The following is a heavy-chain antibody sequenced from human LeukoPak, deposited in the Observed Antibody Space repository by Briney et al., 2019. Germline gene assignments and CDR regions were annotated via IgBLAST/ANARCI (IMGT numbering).Heavy chain of an antibody. CDR1: GFTFSSYW. J-gene: IGHJ4*02. CDR3: ARESSVGAHKAFDY. Sequence: PGGSLRLSCAASGFTFSSYWMHWVRQAPGKGLVCVSRINSGGSSTSYADSVKGRFTISRDNAKNTLYLQMNSLRAEDTAVYYCARESSVGAHKAFDYWGQGTLVTVSS. CDR2: INSGGSST. V-gene: IGHV3-74*01. D-gene: IGHD1-26*01.